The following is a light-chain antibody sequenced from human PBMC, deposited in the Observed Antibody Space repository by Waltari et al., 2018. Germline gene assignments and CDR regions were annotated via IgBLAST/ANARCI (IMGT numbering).Light chain of an antibody. V-gene: IGKV3-20*01. CDR1: QSVSKY. Sequence: EIVLTQSPGTLSLSPGERATLSCRASQSVSKYLAWYQQKPGQAPRLLIYDASTRATGIPDRFSGSGWGTDFSLTISRLEPDDFAVYYCQKYGTLPATFGQGTKVQMK. CDR3: QKYGTLPAT. J-gene: IGKJ1*01. CDR2: DAS.